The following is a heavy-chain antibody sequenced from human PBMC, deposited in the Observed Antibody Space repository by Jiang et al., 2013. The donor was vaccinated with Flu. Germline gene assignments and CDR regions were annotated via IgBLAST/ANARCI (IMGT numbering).Heavy chain of an antibody. CDR2: ISGSGGST. J-gene: IGHJ4*02. CDR1: GFTFSSYA. D-gene: IGHD2-15*01. V-gene: IGHV3-23*04. CDR3: AKAQYVYCTGGSCYADY. Sequence: VQLVESGGGLVQPGGSLRLSCAASGFTFSSYAMSWVRQAPGKGLEWVSAISGSGGSTYYADSVRGRFTISRDNSENTLYLQMNSLRAEDTALYYCAKAQYVYCTGGSCYADYWGQGTLVTVSS.